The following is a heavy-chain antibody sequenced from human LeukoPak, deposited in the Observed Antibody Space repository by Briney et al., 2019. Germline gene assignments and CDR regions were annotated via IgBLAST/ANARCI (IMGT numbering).Heavy chain of an antibody. D-gene: IGHD5-12*01. CDR1: GGTFSSYA. CDR2: IIPIFGTA. Sequence: SVKVSCKASGGTFSSYAISWVRQAPGQGLEWMGGIIPIFGTANYAQKFQGRVTITADESTSTAYMELSSLRSEDTAVYYCAFGGLYSGYDLSNWVFYGYWGQGTLVTVSS. V-gene: IGHV1-69*01. J-gene: IGHJ4*02. CDR3: AFGGLYSGYDLSNWVFYGY.